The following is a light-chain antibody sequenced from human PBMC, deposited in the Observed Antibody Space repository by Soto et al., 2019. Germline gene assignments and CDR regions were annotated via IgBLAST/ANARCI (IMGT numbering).Light chain of an antibody. CDR1: QSVSSY. J-gene: IGKJ4*01. V-gene: IGKV3-11*01. Sequence: EIVLTQSPATLSLSPGERATLSCRASQSVSSYLAWYQQKPGQAPRLLIYDASNRATGIPARFSGSGSGTDFNFTISSLEPEDFAVYYCQQRSNWPPGLTFGGGTKVEIK. CDR2: DAS. CDR3: QQRSNWPPGLT.